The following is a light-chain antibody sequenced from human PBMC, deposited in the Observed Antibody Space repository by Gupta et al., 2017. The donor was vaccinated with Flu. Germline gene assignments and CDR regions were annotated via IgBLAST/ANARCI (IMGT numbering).Light chain of an antibody. CDR2: LAS. Sequence: EIVLTQYPATLSLSPGAGATLSCRASQIFINSLAWYQQKPVQAPRLLIYLASNRATGIPARFSGSGSGTDFTLTISSLEPEDFAVYYCQQRNSWPLSFGGGTRVEIK. CDR3: QQRNSWPLS. V-gene: IGKV3-11*01. J-gene: IGKJ4*01. CDR1: QIFINS.